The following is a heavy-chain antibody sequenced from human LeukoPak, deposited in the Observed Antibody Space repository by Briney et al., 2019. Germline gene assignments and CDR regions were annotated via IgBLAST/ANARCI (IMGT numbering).Heavy chain of an antibody. J-gene: IGHJ4*02. CDR1: GFTFSSYS. Sequence: GGSLRLSCAASGFTFSSYSMNWVRQAPGKGLEWVSSISSSSSYIYYADSVKGRFTISRDNAKNSLYLQMNSLRAEDTAVYYCARDFYTDEYHSNGDDFDYWGQGSLVTVSS. V-gene: IGHV3-21*01. D-gene: IGHD3-22*01. CDR3: ARDFYTDEYHSNGDDFDY. CDR2: ISSSSSYI.